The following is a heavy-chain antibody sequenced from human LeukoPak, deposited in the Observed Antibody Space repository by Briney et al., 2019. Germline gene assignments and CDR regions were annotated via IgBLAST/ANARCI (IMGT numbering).Heavy chain of an antibody. CDR3: ASPSPPSWYFHL. V-gene: IGHV4-59*01. CDR2: IYYSGTT. J-gene: IGHJ2*01. Sequence: SETLSLTCTVSGGSISGNYWSWIRQPPGKGLEWIGYIYYSGTTSYNPSLKSRVTISVDTSKNQFSLNLKSVTAADTAVYYCASPSPPSWYFHLWGRGTLVTVSS. CDR1: GGSISGNY.